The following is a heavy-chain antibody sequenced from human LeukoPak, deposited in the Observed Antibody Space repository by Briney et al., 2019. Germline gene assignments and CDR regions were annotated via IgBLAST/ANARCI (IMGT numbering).Heavy chain of an antibody. CDR1: GGSFSGYY. D-gene: IGHD2-8*01. V-gene: IGHV4-34*01. CDR3: ARGHVGSYAYYYYGMDV. Sequence: PSETLSLTCAVYGGSFSGYYWSWIRQPPKKGLEWIGEINHSGSTNYNPSLKSRVTISVDTSKNQFSLKMRSVTAADTAVYYCARGHVGSYAYYYYGMDVWGQGTTVTVSS. J-gene: IGHJ6*02. CDR2: INHSGST.